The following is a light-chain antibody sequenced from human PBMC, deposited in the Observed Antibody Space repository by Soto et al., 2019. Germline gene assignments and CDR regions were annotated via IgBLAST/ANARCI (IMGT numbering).Light chain of an antibody. Sequence: EIVLTQSPGTLSLSPGQRATLSCRASQTVTSDYLTWYQQKPGQAPRLLIYGASLAATGTPDRFSGSGSGTDFTLTNSRLEPEDLAVYYCQHYDNAVWTFGQGTKVEI. V-gene: IGKV3-20*01. CDR3: QHYDNAVWT. J-gene: IGKJ1*01. CDR2: GAS. CDR1: QTVTSDY.